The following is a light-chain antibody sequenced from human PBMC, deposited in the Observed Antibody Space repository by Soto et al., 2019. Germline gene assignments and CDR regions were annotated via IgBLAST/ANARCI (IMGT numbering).Light chain of an antibody. Sequence: SYELTQPPSVSVAPGKTAKITCWGNNIGSKSVHWYQQKPGQAPVLVIYHDSARPSGIPERFSGSNSGNTATLTISRVEAGDEADYYCHVWDSSSDHVVFGGRTKVTVL. V-gene: IGLV3-21*04. CDR2: HDS. CDR3: HVWDSSSDHVV. J-gene: IGLJ2*01. CDR1: NIGSKS.